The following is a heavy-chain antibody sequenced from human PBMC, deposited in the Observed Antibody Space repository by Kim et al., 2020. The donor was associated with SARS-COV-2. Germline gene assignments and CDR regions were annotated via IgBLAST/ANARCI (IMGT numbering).Heavy chain of an antibody. V-gene: IGHV3-48*03. CDR1: GFTFSSYE. CDR2: ISSRGMTK. J-gene: IGHJ4*02. Sequence: GSLRLSCAASGFTFSSYEMNWVRQAPGKGLEWVSYISSRGMTKYYADSVKGRFTISRDNAKNSVYLQMSSLRAEDTAVYYCARTGSGRGNYFDYWGQGILVTVSS. D-gene: IGHD2-15*01. CDR3: ARTGSGRGNYFDY.